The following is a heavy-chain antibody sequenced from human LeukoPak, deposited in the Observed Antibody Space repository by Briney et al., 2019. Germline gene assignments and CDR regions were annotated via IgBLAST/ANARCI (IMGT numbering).Heavy chain of an antibody. CDR3: ARERPPVDSSSWYSYYYYYYGMDV. V-gene: IGHV3-7*01. J-gene: IGHJ6*02. Sequence: GGSLRLSCAASGVTFSSYWMSWVRQAPGKGLEWVSNIKQDGSEKYYVDSVKGRFTISRDNAKNSLYLQMNSLIAEDTAVYYCARERPPVDSSSWYSYYYYYYGMDVWGQGTTVTVSS. D-gene: IGHD6-13*01. CDR2: IKQDGSEK. CDR1: GVTFSSYW.